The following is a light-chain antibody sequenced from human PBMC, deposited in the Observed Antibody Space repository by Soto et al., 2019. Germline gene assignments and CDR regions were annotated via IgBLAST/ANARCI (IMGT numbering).Light chain of an antibody. J-gene: IGKJ1*01. CDR1: QSIRRY. CDR2: AAS. V-gene: IGKV1-39*01. CDR3: QQSYSTPRA. Sequence: IQMTQSPSSLSASVRARVTITFRASQSIRRYLNWYQQKSGKVPKLLIYAASSLQSGVPSRFSCSGSGTDVTLTISSMQNEDFANYYCQQSYSTPRALGQGTKVEIK.